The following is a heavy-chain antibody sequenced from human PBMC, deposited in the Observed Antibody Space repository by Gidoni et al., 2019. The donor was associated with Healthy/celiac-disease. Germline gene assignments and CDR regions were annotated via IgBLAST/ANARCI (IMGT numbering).Heavy chain of an antibody. CDR3: ASLSIAAANTYY. D-gene: IGHD6-13*01. Sequence: EVQLVESGGGLVQPGGSLRLSCAASGFTFSSYEMNWVRQAPGKGLEWVSYISSSGSTIYYADSVKGRFTSSRDNAKNSLYLQMNSLRAEDTAVYYCASLSIAAANTYYWGQGTLVTVSS. V-gene: IGHV3-48*03. CDR2: ISSSGSTI. CDR1: GFTFSSYE. J-gene: IGHJ4*02.